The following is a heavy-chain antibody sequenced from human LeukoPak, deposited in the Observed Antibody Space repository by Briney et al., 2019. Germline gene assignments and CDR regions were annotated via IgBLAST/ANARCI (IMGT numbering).Heavy chain of an antibody. D-gene: IGHD3-16*02. CDR3: ARYYVWGSYRSFGAFDI. Sequence: SETLSLTCAVYGGSFSGYYWTWIRQPPGKGLEWIGEIHHSGSTNYNPSLKSRVTISVDTSKNQFSLKLSSVTAADTAVYYCARYYVWGSYRSFGAFDIWGQGTMVTVSS. J-gene: IGHJ3*02. V-gene: IGHV4-34*01. CDR2: IHHSGST. CDR1: GGSFSGYY.